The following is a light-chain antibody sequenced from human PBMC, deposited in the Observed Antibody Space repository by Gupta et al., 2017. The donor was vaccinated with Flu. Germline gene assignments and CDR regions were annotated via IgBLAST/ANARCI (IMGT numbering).Light chain of an antibody. Sequence: DIVMTQSPLSLPVTPGEPASISCRSSQSLLHSNGYNYLDWYLQKPGQSPQVLLYLGSKRASGVPDTFSGSSSCRDFTLKIIRRVAEDVGVYCCCQALQTPWTFGQGTRVEIK. CDR1: QSLLHSNGYNY. CDR2: LGS. CDR3: CQALQTPWT. J-gene: IGKJ1*01. V-gene: IGKV2-28*01.